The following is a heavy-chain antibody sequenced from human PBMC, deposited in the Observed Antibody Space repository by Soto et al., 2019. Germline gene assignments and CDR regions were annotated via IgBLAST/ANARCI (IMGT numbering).Heavy chain of an antibody. Sequence: GSLRLSCAASGFTFSSYAMHWVRQAPGKGLEWVAVISYDGSNKYYADSVKGRFTISRDNSKNTLYLQMNSLRAEDTAVYYCARERVQLWSSDRDFDYWGQGTLVTVSS. J-gene: IGHJ4*02. D-gene: IGHD5-18*01. CDR1: GFTFSSYA. CDR2: ISYDGSNK. V-gene: IGHV3-30-3*01. CDR3: ARERVQLWSSDRDFDY.